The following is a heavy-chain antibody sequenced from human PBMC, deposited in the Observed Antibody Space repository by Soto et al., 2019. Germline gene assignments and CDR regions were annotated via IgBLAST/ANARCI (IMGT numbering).Heavy chain of an antibody. CDR3: ARDGLRAGYYYYGMDV. Sequence: PGGSLRLSCAASGFTFSSYGMHWVRQAPGKGLEWVAVIWYDGSNKYYADSVKGRFTISRDNSKNTLYLQMNSLRAEDTAVYYCARDGLRAGYYYYGMDVWGQGTTVTVSS. V-gene: IGHV3-33*01. J-gene: IGHJ6*02. CDR1: GFTFSSYG. CDR2: IWYDGSNK.